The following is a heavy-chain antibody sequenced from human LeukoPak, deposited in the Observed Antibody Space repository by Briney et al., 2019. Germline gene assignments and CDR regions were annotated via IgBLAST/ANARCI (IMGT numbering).Heavy chain of an antibody. V-gene: IGHV3-23*01. CDR2: ISSSGDTT. J-gene: IGHJ4*02. CDR3: ANGHYYGSGSYWV. CDR1: GFTFSSYA. D-gene: IGHD3-10*01. Sequence: GGSLRLSCAASGFTFSSYAMSWVRQAPGKGLEWASAISSSGDTTYYADSVKGRFTISRDNSKNTLYLRMNSLRAEDTAVYYCANGHYYGSGSYWVWGQGTLVTVSS.